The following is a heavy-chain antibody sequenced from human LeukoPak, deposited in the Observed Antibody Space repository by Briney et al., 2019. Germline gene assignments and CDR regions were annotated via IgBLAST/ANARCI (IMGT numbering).Heavy chain of an antibody. D-gene: IGHD5-12*01. CDR1: GGSMSSYY. J-gene: IGHJ4*02. CDR3: ARGTDMTPISGYYSFVY. CDR2: IYSSGTT. Sequence: SETLSLTCTVSGGSMSSYYWSWIRQPPGKGLEWIGYIYSSGTTNYNPSLKSRVTISLDTSKNQFALMLSSVTAADTAVYYCARGTDMTPISGYYSFVYWGQGTLVSVSS. V-gene: IGHV4-4*09.